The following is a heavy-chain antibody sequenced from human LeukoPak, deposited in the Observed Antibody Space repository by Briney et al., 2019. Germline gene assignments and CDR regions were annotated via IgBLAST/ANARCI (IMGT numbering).Heavy chain of an antibody. D-gene: IGHD6-13*01. Sequence: GGSLRLSCAGSGFTFSSYAMSWVRQAPGKGLEWVSVISGSGDHTYYADSVKGRFTISRDNSKNTLYLQMNSLRSEDTAVYYCAKTAAGNSWYWALDYWGQGTLVTVSS. CDR1: GFTFSSYA. J-gene: IGHJ4*02. V-gene: IGHV3-23*01. CDR3: AKTAAGNSWYWALDY. CDR2: ISGSGDHT.